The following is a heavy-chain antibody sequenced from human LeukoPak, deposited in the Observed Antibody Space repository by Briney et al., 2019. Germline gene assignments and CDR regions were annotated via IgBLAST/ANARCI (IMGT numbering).Heavy chain of an antibody. CDR1: GYSFTSYW. V-gene: IGHV5-10-1*01. J-gene: IGHJ6*02. Sequence: GESLKISCKGSGYSFTSYWISWVRQMTGKGLEWKGRIDPSDSYTNYSPSFQGHVTISADKSISTAYLQWSSLKASDTAMYYCAIKYYYYYGMDVWGQGTTVTVSS. CDR2: IDPSDSYT. CDR3: AIKYYYYYGMDV.